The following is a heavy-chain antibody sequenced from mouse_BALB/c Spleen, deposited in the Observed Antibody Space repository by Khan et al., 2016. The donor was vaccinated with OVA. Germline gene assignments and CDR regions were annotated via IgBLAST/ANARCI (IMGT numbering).Heavy chain of an antibody. J-gene: IGHJ2*01. CDR3: ARLEDI. CDR2: IWAGGST. V-gene: IGHV2-9*02. D-gene: IGHD1-3*01. Sequence: QVQLKQSGPGLVEPSQSLSITCTVSGFSFTSYGVHWVRQTPGKGLEWMGVIWAGGSTDYNSALMSRLSISKDNSKSQVVLKMNSLQTDDTAMYYCARLEDIWGQGTTLTVSS. CDR1: GFSFTSYG.